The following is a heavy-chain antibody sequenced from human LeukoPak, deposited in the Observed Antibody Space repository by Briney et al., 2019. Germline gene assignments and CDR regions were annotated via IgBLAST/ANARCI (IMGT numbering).Heavy chain of an antibody. CDR2: VYPGDSDT. D-gene: IGHD3-22*01. J-gene: IGHJ1*01. Sequence: GESLKISCKGSGYSFTSYWIVWVRQMPGKGLEWMGIVYPGDSDTRYSPSFQGQVTISADKSISTAYLQWSSLKASDTAMYYCARRFDTSGYFQNWGQGTLATVSS. CDR3: ARRFDTSGYFQN. CDR1: GYSFTSYW. V-gene: IGHV5-51*01.